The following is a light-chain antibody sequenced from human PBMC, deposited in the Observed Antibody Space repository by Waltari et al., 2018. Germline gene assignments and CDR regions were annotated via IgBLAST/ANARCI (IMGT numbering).Light chain of an antibody. J-gene: IGLJ2*01. CDR3: ISYTTSDTMI. Sequence: QSALTQPASVSGSPGQSITLSSTGTSSEVGPYNHVHWYQQHPGKVPKLIIYDVSHRPSGVSIRFSGSKSDNTASLTISGLQAEDEADYYCISYTTSDTMIFGGGTKLTVL. V-gene: IGLV2-14*03. CDR2: DVS. CDR1: SSEVGPYNH.